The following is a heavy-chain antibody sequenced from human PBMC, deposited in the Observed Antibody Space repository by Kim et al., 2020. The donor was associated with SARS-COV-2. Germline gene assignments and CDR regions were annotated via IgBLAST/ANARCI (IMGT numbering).Heavy chain of an antibody. J-gene: IGHJ4*02. CDR3: ARVPAAIAYSSSWYTSAHFDY. V-gene: IGHV3-30-3*01. D-gene: IGHD6-13*01. CDR2: ISYDGSNK. Sequence: GGSLRLSCAASGFTFSSYAMHWVRQAPGKGLEWVAVISYDGSNKYYADSVKGRFTISRDNSKNTLYLQMNSLRAEDTAVYYCARVPAAIAYSSSWYTSAHFDYWGQGTLVTVSS. CDR1: GFTFSSYA.